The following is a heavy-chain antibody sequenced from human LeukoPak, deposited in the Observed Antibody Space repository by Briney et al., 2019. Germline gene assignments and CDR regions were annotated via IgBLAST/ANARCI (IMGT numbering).Heavy chain of an antibody. D-gene: IGHD6-19*01. Sequence: GGSPRLSCAASGFTFDDYAMHWVRQAPGKGLEWVSGISWNSGSIGYADSVKGRFTISRDNAKNSLYLQMNSLRAEDTAVYYCARDSSGWYDHWGQGTLVTVSS. CDR3: ARDSSGWYDH. V-gene: IGHV3-9*01. CDR1: GFTFDDYA. J-gene: IGHJ5*02. CDR2: ISWNSGSI.